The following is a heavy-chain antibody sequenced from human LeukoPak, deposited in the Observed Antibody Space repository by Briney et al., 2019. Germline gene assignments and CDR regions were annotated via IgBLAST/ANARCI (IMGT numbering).Heavy chain of an antibody. Sequence: SETLSLTCSVSGGSISSYYWNWTRQPPGKGLEWIGYISYTGSTNYNPSLKSRVTISVDTSKNQFSLKLSSVAAADTAVYYCARILNWNDRWFDPWGQGTLVTVSS. CDR2: ISYTGST. J-gene: IGHJ5*02. D-gene: IGHD1-1*01. V-gene: IGHV4-59*08. CDR3: ARILNWNDRWFDP. CDR1: GGSISSYY.